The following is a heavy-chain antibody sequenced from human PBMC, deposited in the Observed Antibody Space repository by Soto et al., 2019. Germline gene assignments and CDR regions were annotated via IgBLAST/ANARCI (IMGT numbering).Heavy chain of an antibody. CDR1: GGSISSYY. D-gene: IGHD1-1*01. CDR2: IYYSGST. Sequence: QVQLQESGPGLVKPSETLSLTCTVSGGSISSYYWSWIRQPPGKGLEWIGYIYYSGSTNYTPSLKSRVTISVDTSKNQFSLKLSSVTAADTAVYYCARRYGYSFDYWDQGTLVTVSS. CDR3: ARRYGYSFDY. J-gene: IGHJ4*02. V-gene: IGHV4-59*08.